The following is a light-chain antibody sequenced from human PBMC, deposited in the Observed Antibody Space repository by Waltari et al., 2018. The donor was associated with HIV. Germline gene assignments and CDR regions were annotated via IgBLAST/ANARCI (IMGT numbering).Light chain of an antibody. CDR3: CSYAGSSAVV. J-gene: IGLJ2*01. V-gene: IGLV2-23*02. Sequence: QSALTQPASVSGSPGQSITISCTGTSSDVGNYNLVSWYQQHPGKVPKVMIYEVSKRPSGGSNRFSGSKSGNRASLTISGLQAEDEADYYCCSYAGSSAVVVGGGTKLTVL. CDR1: SSDVGNYNL. CDR2: EVS.